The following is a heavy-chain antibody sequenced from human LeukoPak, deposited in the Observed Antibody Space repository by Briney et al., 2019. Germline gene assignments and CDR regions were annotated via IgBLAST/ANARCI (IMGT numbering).Heavy chain of an antibody. J-gene: IGHJ6*03. V-gene: IGHV3-23*01. D-gene: IGHD4-11*01. CDR2: IGGSDGRT. Sequence: PGGSLRLSCAASGFTFSTYAMSWVRQAPGKGLEWVSLIGGSDGRTRYADSVKGRFTISRDNSKNTLYLEMNSLRAEDTAVYYCAKDYSSHDWVYMDAWGKGNTFTTSS. CDR3: AKDYSSHDWVYMDA. CDR1: GFTFSTYA.